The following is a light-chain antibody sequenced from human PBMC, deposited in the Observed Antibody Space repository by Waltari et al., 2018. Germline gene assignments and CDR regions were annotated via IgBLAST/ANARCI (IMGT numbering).Light chain of an antibody. CDR3: LLSFGGARI. CDR2: GEN. J-gene: IGLJ2*01. Sequence: QAVVTQEPSLTVSPGGTVTLTCGPSTGAVTSGHYPYWFQQKPGQAPRPLIYGENKKHPWTPARFSGSLLGGKAALTLSGAQPEDEAEYYCLLSFGGARIFGGGTKLTVL. V-gene: IGLV7-46*01. CDR1: TGAVTSGHY.